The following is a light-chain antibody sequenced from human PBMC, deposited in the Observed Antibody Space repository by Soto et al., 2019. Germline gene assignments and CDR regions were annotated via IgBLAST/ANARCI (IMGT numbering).Light chain of an antibody. CDR2: DTS. J-gene: IGKJ5*01. Sequence: EIVLTQSPGTLSLSPGERATLSCRASQSVRSSYVAWYQQKPGQAPRLLIYDTSTRAPGISARFSGSGSGTEFTLTISTLQSEDFAVYYCQEYLQWPPGMFGQGTRLEIK. V-gene: IGKV3-15*01. CDR1: QSVRSS. CDR3: QEYLQWPPGM.